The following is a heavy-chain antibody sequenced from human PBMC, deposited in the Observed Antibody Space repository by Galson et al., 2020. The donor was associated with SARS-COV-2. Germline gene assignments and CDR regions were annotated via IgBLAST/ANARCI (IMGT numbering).Heavy chain of an antibody. CDR3: ARWFGVVIIPHYYYYMDV. V-gene: IGHV1-18*01. Sequence: ASVKVSCKASGYTFTSYGISWVRQAPGQGLEWMGWISPYNGNTNYAPKLQGRVTITTDTSTSTAYMELRSLKSDDTAVYYCARWFGVVIIPHYYYYMDVWGKGTTVTVSS. D-gene: IGHD3-3*01. CDR1: GYTFTSYG. J-gene: IGHJ6*03. CDR2: ISPYNGNT.